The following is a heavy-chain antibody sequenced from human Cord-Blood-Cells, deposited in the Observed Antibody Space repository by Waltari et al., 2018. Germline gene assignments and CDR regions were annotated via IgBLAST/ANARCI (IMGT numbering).Heavy chain of an antibody. J-gene: IGHJ4*02. CDR3: TTDRLSFYYCDY. CDR2: IKSKTDGRTT. Sequence: EVQLVESGGGLVKPGGSLRLSCADSGFTFSNAWMSWVRQAPGKGLEWVGRIKSKTDGRTTDFASHVKRRFTISRDDTKSTLYLQMNSLKTEDTAVYYCTTDRLSFYYCDYWGQGTLVTVSS. D-gene: IGHD6-6*01. CDR1: GFTFSNAW. V-gene: IGHV3-15*01.